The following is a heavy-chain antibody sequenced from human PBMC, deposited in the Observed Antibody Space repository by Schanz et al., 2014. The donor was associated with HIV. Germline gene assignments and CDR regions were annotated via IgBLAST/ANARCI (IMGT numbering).Heavy chain of an antibody. V-gene: IGHV4-34*02. Sequence: QVQLQQWGAGLLKPSETLSLTCAVYGSSVTYFYWTWIRQSPGKGLEWIAEVNHSGDTNYNPSLKSRVTISVDTSKTQFSLKLDSVTAADTAVYYCARVGGRSPTPKYFDLWGRGTLVTVSS. CDR3: ARVGGRSPTPKYFDL. D-gene: IGHD3-16*01. CDR2: VNHSGDT. CDR1: GSSVTYFY. J-gene: IGHJ2*01.